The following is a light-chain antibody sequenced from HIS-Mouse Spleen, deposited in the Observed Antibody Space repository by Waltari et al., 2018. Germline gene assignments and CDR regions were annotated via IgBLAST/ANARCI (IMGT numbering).Light chain of an antibody. Sequence: QSALTQPAPASGSPGQSDTISCTGPSSDVGSNNLVSRYQQHTGKAPKPMIYEGSKRPLGVSNRFSGSKSGNTASLTISGRQAEDEADYYCCSYARSSTWVFGGGTKLTVL. CDR2: EGS. CDR1: SSDVGSNNL. CDR3: CSYARSSTWV. J-gene: IGLJ3*02. V-gene: IGLV2-23*01.